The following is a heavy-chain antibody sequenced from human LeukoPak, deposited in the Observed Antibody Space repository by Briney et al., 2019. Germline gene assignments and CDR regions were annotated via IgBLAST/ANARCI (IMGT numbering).Heavy chain of an antibody. Sequence: ASVKVSCKASGYTFTSYGISWVRQAPGQGPEWMGWISAYNGNTNYAQKLQGRVTMTTDTSTSTAYMELRSLRSDDTAVYYCARDCSGGSCLRTSDYWGQGTLVTVSS. CDR3: ARDCSGGSCLRTSDY. D-gene: IGHD2-15*01. CDR1: GYTFTSYG. CDR2: ISAYNGNT. J-gene: IGHJ4*02. V-gene: IGHV1-18*01.